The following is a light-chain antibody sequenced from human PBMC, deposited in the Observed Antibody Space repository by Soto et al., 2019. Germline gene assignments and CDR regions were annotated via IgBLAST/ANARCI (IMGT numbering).Light chain of an antibody. J-gene: IGLJ2*01. V-gene: IGLV2-14*01. CDR2: DVI. Sequence: QSALTQPASVSGSPGQSITISCTGTSSDVGAYNYVSWYQQRPGKAPKLMIYDVINRPSGVSNRFSGSKSGNTASLTISGLQAEDEADYYCGSYTSSSTVVFGGGTKLTVL. CDR1: SSDVGAYNY. CDR3: GSYTSSSTVV.